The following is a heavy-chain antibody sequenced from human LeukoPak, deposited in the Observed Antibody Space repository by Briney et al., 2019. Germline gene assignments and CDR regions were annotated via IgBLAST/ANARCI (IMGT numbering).Heavy chain of an antibody. CDR3: ARALQSLKYYFDY. CDR2: INHSGST. V-gene: IGHV4-34*01. Sequence: KPSETLSLTCAVYGGSFRGYYWSWIRQPPGKGLEWIGEINHSGSTNYNPSLKSRVTISVDTSKNQFSLKLSSVTAADTAVYYCARALQSLKYYFDYWGQGTLVTVSS. D-gene: IGHD4-11*01. CDR1: GGSFRGYY. J-gene: IGHJ4*02.